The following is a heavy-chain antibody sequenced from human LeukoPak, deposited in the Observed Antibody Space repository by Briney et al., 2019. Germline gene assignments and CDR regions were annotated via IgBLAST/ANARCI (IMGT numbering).Heavy chain of an antibody. CDR1: GFTVSSNY. CDR3: TTDHLPIPAAPTSLFDY. CDR2: VYSKTDGGTT. Sequence: GGSLRLSCAASGFTVSSNYMSWVRQAPGKGLEWVGRVYSKTDGGTTDYAAPVKGRFTISRDDSKSTLYLQMDSLKTEDTAVYYCTTDHLPIPAAPTSLFDYWGQGTLVTVSS. D-gene: IGHD2-2*01. J-gene: IGHJ4*02. V-gene: IGHV3-15*01.